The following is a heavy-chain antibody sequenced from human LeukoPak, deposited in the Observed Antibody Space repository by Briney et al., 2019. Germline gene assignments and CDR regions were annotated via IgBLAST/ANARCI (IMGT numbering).Heavy chain of an antibody. CDR2: INAGNGNI. CDR1: GYTFTSHY. D-gene: IGHD6-19*01. CDR3: VRGAPIRVTGAATFDP. Sequence: ASVKVSCKASGYTFTSHYMHWVRQAPGQRLEWMGWINAGNGNIKYSQKFQGRVTITRDTSASTAYMELSSLRSEDTAVYYCVRGAPIRVTGAATFDPWGQGTLVTVSS. V-gene: IGHV1-3*01. J-gene: IGHJ5*02.